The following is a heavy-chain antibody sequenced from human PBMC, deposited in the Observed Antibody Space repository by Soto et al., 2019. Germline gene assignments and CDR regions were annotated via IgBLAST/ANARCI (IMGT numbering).Heavy chain of an antibody. CDR3: ARACVPDYYDSSGYCSAAPDFDY. CDR1: GGTFSSYA. D-gene: IGHD3-22*01. Sequence: GASVKVSCKASGGTFSSYAISWVRQAPGQGLEWMGGIIPIFGTANYAQKFQGRVTITADESTSTAYMELSSLRSEDTAVYYCARACVPDYYDSSGYCSAAPDFDYWGQGTLVTSPQ. V-gene: IGHV1-69*13. CDR2: IIPIFGTA. J-gene: IGHJ4*02.